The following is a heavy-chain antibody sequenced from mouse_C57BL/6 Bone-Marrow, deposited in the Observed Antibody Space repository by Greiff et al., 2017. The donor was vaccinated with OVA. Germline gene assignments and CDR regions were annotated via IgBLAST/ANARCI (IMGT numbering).Heavy chain of an antibody. CDR2: IYPGSGST. CDR1: GYTFTSYW. CDR3: ARSNYYGNYFAWFAY. V-gene: IGHV1-55*01. Sequence: QVQLQQPGAELVKPGASVKMSCKASGYTFTSYWITWVKQRPGQGLEWIGDIYPGSGSTNYNEKFKSKATLTVDTSSSTAYMQLSSLTSEDSAVYYCARSNYYGNYFAWFAYWGQGTLVTVSA. D-gene: IGHD2-1*01. J-gene: IGHJ3*01.